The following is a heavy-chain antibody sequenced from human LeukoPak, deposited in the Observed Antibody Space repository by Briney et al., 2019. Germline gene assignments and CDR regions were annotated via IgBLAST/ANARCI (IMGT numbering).Heavy chain of an antibody. CDR2: IYTSGST. D-gene: IGHD3-22*01. CDR3: ARRVYYDSSGENWFDP. J-gene: IGHJ5*02. CDR1: GGSISSYY. V-gene: IGHV4-4*09. Sequence: SETLSLTCTVSGGSISSYYWSWIRQPPGKGLEWIGYIYTSGSTNYNPSLKSRVTISVDTSKNQFSLKLSSVTAADTAVYYCARRVYYDSSGENWFDPWGQGTLVTVSS.